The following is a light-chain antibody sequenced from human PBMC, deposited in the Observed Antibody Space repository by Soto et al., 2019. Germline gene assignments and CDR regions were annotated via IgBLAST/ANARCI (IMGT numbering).Light chain of an antibody. CDR1: SSDVGGYNY. J-gene: IGLJ1*01. V-gene: IGLV2-8*01. CDR2: EVS. Sequence: QSALTQPPSASGSPGQSVTISCTGTSSDVGGYNYVSWYQQHPGKAPKLMIYEVSKRPSGVPDRFSGSKSGNTASLTVSGLHAEDEADYYCSSFSDSNNYVFGTGTKLTVL. CDR3: SSFSDSNNYV.